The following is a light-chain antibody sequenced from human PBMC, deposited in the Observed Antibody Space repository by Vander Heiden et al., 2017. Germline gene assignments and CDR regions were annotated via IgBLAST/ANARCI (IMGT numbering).Light chain of an antibody. CDR2: AAS. J-gene: IGKJ2*01. V-gene: IGKV1-39*01. CDR1: QSISSY. CDR3: QQSDSTPYT. Sequence: DIQMTQSPSSLSASVGDRVTITCRASQSISSYLNWYQQKPGKAPKLLIYAASSLQSGVPSRFSGSGFGTDFTLTISSLQPEDFATYYCQQSDSTPYTFGQGTKLEIK.